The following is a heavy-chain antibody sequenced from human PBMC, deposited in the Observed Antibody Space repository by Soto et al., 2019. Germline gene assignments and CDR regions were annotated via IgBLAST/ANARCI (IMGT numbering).Heavy chain of an antibody. D-gene: IGHD3-9*01. CDR2: ISGTGRVT. J-gene: IGHJ1*01. V-gene: IGHV3-23*01. Sequence: EVQLLESGGGLVQPGGSLKLSCAASEFTFSSYAMSWVRQAPGKGLEWVSGISGTGRVTKYAESVKGRFTISRDNPKCTLFLQMNSLRPEDTAVYYCAKDVHYDIATGIEYFHRWGQGTLVTVSS. CDR1: EFTFSSYA. CDR3: AKDVHYDIATGIEYFHR.